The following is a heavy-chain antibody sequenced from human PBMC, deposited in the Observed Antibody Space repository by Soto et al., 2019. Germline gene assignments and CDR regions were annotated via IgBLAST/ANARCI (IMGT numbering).Heavy chain of an antibody. CDR2: INHSGST. CDR3: ARHYRDYGNYGGSRIDP. D-gene: IGHD4-4*01. Sequence: QVQLQQWGAGLLKPSETLSLTCAVYGGSFSAYYWSCIRQPPGKGLDWSGEINHSGSTNYNPSLKRRVTISVDTSKYQFSLKLSSVTAADTAVYYCARHYRDYGNYGGSRIDPWGQGTLVTVSS. V-gene: IGHV4-34*01. CDR1: GGSFSAYY. J-gene: IGHJ5*02.